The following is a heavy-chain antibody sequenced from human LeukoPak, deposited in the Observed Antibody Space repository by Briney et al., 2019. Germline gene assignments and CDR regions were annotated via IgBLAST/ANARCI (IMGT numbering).Heavy chain of an antibody. CDR2: INPNSGGA. Sequence: ASVKVSCKASGYTFTGYYMHWVRQAPGQGLEWMGWINPNSGGANYAQKFQGRVTMTRDTSISTAYMELSRLRSDDTAMYYCASPTSLSGSYSLFDYWGQGTLVTVSS. V-gene: IGHV1-2*02. CDR1: GYTFTGYY. CDR3: ASPTSLSGSYSLFDY. D-gene: IGHD1-26*01. J-gene: IGHJ4*02.